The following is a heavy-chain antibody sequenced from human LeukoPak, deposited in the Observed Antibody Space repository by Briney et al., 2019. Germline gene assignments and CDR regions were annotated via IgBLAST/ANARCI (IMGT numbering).Heavy chain of an antibody. V-gene: IGHV3-7*03. CDR2: VKEDGRDK. D-gene: IGHD5-12*01. CDR1: GFTFSSYW. CDR3: ARKRVYSGYETYYYYYYMDV. Sequence: GGSLSLSRAASGFTFSSYWMTWVGPAPAKGLAWVAKVKEDGRDKLYVDSAKGRFTISRDNAQNSLYLQMNTLRPEGTGLYYLARKRVYSGYETYYYYYYMDVWGKGTTVTVSS. J-gene: IGHJ6*03.